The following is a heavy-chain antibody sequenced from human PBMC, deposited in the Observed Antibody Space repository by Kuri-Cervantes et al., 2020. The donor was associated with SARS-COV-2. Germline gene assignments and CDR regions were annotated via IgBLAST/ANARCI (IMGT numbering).Heavy chain of an antibody. CDR2: ISSSSSTI. CDR3: ARTPYLGSGKHYYYMDV. V-gene: IGHV3-48*01. Sequence: SCKVSGYTLTEFSMHWVRQAPGKGLEWVSYISSSSSTIYYADSVKGRFTISRDNAKNSLYLQMNSLRAEDTAVYYCARTPYLGSGKHYYYMDVWGKGTTVTVSS. CDR1: GYTLTEFS. D-gene: IGHD3-10*01. J-gene: IGHJ6*03.